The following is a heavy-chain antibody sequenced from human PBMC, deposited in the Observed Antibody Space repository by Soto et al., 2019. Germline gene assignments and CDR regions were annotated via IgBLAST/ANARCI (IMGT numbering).Heavy chain of an antibody. J-gene: IGHJ6*02. V-gene: IGHV4-4*07. D-gene: IGHD1-26*01. Sequence: SETRSLTCTVSGGSISSDYWSWIRLPAGKGLEWIGRFYTSGSTNYNPSLKSRVTMSEDTSKNQFSLKLSSVTAADTAVYYCAREHWELPYYYYGMDVWGQGTTVTVSS. CDR3: AREHWELPYYYYGMDV. CDR2: FYTSGST. CDR1: GGSISSDY.